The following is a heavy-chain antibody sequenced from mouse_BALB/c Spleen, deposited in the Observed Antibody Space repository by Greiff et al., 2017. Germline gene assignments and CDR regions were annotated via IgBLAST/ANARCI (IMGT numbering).Heavy chain of an antibody. V-gene: IGHV7-3*02. J-gene: IGHJ4*01. CDR2: IRNKANGYTT. Sequence: EVQGVESGGGLVQPGGSLRLSCATSGFTFTDYYMSWVRQPPGKALEWLGFIRNKANGYTTEYSASVKGRFTISRDNSQSILYLQMNPLRAEDSATYYCARDIGYGSCYGGAMDYWGQGTSVTVSS. D-gene: IGHD1-1*01. CDR3: ARDIGYGSCYGGAMDY. CDR1: GFTFTDYY.